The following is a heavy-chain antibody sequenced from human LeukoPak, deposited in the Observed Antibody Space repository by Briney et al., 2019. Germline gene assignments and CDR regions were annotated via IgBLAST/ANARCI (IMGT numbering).Heavy chain of an antibody. CDR3: AREGYYDSSGYQRYFDY. CDR1: GFTFSSYW. V-gene: IGHV3-7*01. J-gene: IGHJ4*02. D-gene: IGHD3-22*01. CDR2: IKQDGSAE. Sequence: GGSLRLSCAASGFTFSSYWMSWVRQTPGKGLEWVVNIKQDGSAEYYVDSVKGRFSISRDSTKKLLYLQMNSLRAEDTAVYYCAREGYYDSSGYQRYFDYWGQGTLVTVSS.